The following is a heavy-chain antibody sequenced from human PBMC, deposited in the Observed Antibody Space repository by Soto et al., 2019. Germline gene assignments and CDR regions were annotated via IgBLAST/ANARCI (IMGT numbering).Heavy chain of an antibody. D-gene: IGHD3-3*01. CDR3: ARGGGVGVAGSAAFDM. CDR2: INPATGAA. Sequence: QLHLVQSGAVVKKPGASVTVSCSASGYPVTAYYMHWVRQAPGRGLEWMGGINPATGAAKYTQTFQGRVTRNRGTSMSTVVMELSGLTSEDTAVFYCARGGGVGVAGSAAFDMWGQGTLVTVSS. CDR1: GYPVTAYY. V-gene: IGHV1-2*02. J-gene: IGHJ3*02.